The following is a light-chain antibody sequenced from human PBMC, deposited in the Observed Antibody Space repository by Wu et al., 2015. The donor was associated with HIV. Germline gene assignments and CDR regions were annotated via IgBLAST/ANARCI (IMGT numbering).Light chain of an antibody. Sequence: EIVLTQSPGTLSLTPGERATLSCRASQSVSSSYLAWYQQKPGQAPRLLIYGASSRATGIPDRFSGSGSGTDFTLTITRLDPEDGAVYYCQQXGSSPYTFGLGTKPGDQ. CDR1: QSVSSSY. CDR3: QQXGSSPYT. CDR2: GAS. J-gene: IGKJ2*01. V-gene: IGKV3-20*01.